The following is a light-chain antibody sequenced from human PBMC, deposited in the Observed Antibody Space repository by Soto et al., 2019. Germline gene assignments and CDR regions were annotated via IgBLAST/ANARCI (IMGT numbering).Light chain of an antibody. V-gene: IGKV3-20*01. CDR1: QSVSSSY. CDR3: QKYVSSPSFS. J-gene: IGKJ3*01. CDR2: GAS. Sequence: EIVLTQSPGTLSLSPGERATLSCRASQSVSSSYLAWYQQRPGQAPRLLIYGASGRATGIPDRFSGSGSGPDVTLTISRLEPEGFAVYYCQKYVSSPSFSFGPGTKVDIK.